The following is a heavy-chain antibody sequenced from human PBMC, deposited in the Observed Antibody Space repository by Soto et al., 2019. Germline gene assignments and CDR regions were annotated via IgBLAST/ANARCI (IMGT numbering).Heavy chain of an antibody. V-gene: IGHV1-69*12. D-gene: IGHD5-12*01. Sequence: QVQLVQSGAEVKKPGSSVKVSCKASGGTFSSYAISWVRQAPGQGLEWMGGIIPIFGTANYAQKFQGRVTITADESTVTSCMELSSLRSEDTAVYYWARCPSEDGYNRHWGQGTLVTVSS. CDR1: GGTFSSYA. CDR3: ARCPSEDGYNRH. CDR2: IIPIFGTA. J-gene: IGHJ4*02.